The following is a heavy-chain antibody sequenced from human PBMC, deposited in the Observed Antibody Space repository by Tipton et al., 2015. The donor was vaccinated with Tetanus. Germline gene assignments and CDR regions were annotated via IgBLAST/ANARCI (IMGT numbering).Heavy chain of an antibody. CDR1: GGSINNYF. J-gene: IGHJ4*02. Sequence: TLSLTCTVSGGSINNYFWSWIRQPPGKGLEWIGYIYYSGSANYNPSLRSRASISVDTSKNQFSLNLTSVTAADTAVFYRARHPSPYSNYDYWGQGTLVTVSS. D-gene: IGHD4-11*01. CDR2: IYYSGSA. V-gene: IGHV4-59*08. CDR3: ARHPSPYSNYDY.